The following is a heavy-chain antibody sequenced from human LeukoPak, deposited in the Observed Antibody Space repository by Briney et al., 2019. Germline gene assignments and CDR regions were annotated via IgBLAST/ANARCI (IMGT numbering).Heavy chain of an antibody. Sequence: GGSLRLSCAASGLTVSSNHMSWVRQAPGKGLEWVSVLYSGGSIFYADSVKGRFAISRDNSKNTLYLQMNSLRVEDTAVYYCATDLGRFDCWGQGTLVTVSS. D-gene: IGHD1-14*01. CDR1: GLTVSSNH. J-gene: IGHJ4*02. V-gene: IGHV3-66*01. CDR2: LYSGGSI. CDR3: ATDLGRFDC.